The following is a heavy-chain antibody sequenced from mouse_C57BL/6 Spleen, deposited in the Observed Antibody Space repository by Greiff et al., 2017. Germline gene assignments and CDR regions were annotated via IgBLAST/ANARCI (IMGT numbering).Heavy chain of an antibody. CDR3: TREGIGTLFDY. D-gene: IGHD3-1*01. J-gene: IGHJ2*01. Sequence: VKLMESGAELVRPGASVTLSCKASGYTFTVYEMHWVKQTPVHGLEWIGAIDPETGGTAYNQKFKGKAILTADKSSSTAYMELRSLTSEDSAVYYCTREGIGTLFDYWGQGTTLTVSS. CDR1: GYTFTVYE. V-gene: IGHV1-15*01. CDR2: IDPETGGT.